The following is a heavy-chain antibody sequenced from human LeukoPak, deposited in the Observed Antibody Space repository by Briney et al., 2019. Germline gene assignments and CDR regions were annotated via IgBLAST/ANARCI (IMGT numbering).Heavy chain of an antibody. Sequence: PGGSLRLSCAASGFRFTNYWMSWVRQAPGKGLEWVANIKQDGSEKDYVDSMKGRFTISRDNAKNSVYLQVNSLRAEDTAVYYCARIGYSSSSFDYWGQGTPVTVSS. J-gene: IGHJ4*02. CDR2: IKQDGSEK. D-gene: IGHD6-13*01. V-gene: IGHV3-7*01. CDR3: ARIGYSSSSFDY. CDR1: GFRFTNYW.